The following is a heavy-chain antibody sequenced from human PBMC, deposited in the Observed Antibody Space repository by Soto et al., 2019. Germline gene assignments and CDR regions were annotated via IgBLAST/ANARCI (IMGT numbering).Heavy chain of an antibody. D-gene: IGHD3-16*02. J-gene: IGHJ4*02. V-gene: IGHV1-8*01. CDR1: GNTFTSYD. CDR2: INPNSGNI. CDR3: AIYRASGRYNFLEY. Sequence: ASVKVSCKASGNTFTSYDINWVRRATGHGLEWMGWINPNSGNIGYAQKFQGRVTMTRDTAIRTVYMEVSRLRSDDTAVYYCAIYRASGRYNFLEYWGQGTLFSVSS.